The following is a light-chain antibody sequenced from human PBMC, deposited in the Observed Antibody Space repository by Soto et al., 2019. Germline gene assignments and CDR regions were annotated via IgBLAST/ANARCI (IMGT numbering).Light chain of an antibody. V-gene: IGKV1-5*01. CDR2: DAS. CDR1: QSISSW. Sequence: DIQMTRSPSTLSASGGDRITITCRASQSISSWLAWYQQKPGKAPKLLIYDASSLESGVPSRFSGSGSGTEFTLTISSLQPDDFATYYCQQYNSYPWTFGQGTKVDIK. J-gene: IGKJ1*01. CDR3: QQYNSYPWT.